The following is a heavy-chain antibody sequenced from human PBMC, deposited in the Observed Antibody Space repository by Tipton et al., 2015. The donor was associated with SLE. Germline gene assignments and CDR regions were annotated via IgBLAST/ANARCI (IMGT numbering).Heavy chain of an antibody. V-gene: IGHV4-61*01. CDR3: ARAGAGYYYYYYMDV. CDR2: IYYSGST. J-gene: IGHJ6*03. CDR1: GGSISSSSYY. Sequence: TLSLTCTVSGGSISSSSYYWSWIRQPPGKGLEWIGYIYYSGSTNYNPSLKSRVTISVDTSKNQFSLKLSSVTAADTAVYYCARAGAGYYYYYYMDVWGKGTTVTVSS.